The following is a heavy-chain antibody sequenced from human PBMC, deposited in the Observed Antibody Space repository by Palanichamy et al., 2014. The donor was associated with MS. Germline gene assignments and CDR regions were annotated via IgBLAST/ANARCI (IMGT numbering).Heavy chain of an antibody. D-gene: IGHD5-24*01. Sequence: QVQLVQSGAEVKKPGASVKVSCKTSRLTLTSYDINWVRQATGPGLEWMGWMNPNTGDTGYAQKFQGRVTMTRDASITTAYMELNSLTSEDTAVYYCVRGPREYGFDYWGQGTLVTVSS. CDR2: MNPNTGDT. CDR3: VRGPREYGFDY. J-gene: IGHJ4*02. V-gene: IGHV1-8*01. CDR1: RLTLTSYD.